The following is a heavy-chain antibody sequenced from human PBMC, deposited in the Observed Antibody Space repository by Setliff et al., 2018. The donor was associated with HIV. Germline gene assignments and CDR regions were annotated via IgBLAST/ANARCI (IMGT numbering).Heavy chain of an antibody. D-gene: IGHD3-16*02. J-gene: IGHJ3*02. CDR3: ARTRPYYVWGSYRVKGPTFDAFDI. CDR1: GGSFNTYG. Sequence: SVKVSCKASGGSFNTYGIHWVRQAPGQGLEWMGGIIPIASVPNYSQKFQDRLTITADESTTTVYMELSSLRSEDTAVYYCARTRPYYVWGSYRVKGPTFDAFDIWGQGTMVTVSS. V-gene: IGHV1-69*10. CDR2: IIPIASVP.